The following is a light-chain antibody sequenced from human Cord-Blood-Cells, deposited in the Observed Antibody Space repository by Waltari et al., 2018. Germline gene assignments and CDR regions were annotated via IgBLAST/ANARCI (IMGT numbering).Light chain of an antibody. CDR1: KIGSKS. V-gene: IGLV3-21*04. J-gene: IGLJ1*01. CDR3: QVWDSSSDHYV. CDR2: YDS. Sequence: SYVLTQTPSVSVAPGQTPRITWGGTKIGSKSVNWHQQKHGQGPVQFIYYDSDRPSGIPERFSGSNSGNTATLTISRVEAGDEAAYYCQVWDSSSDHYVFGTGTKVTVL.